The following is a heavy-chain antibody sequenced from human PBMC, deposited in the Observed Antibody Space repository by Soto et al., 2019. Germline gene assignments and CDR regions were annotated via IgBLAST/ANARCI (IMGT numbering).Heavy chain of an antibody. V-gene: IGHV3-23*01. CDR2: ISGSGSRT. D-gene: IGHD7-27*01. CDR1: GFTFSSYT. J-gene: IGHJ4*02. Sequence: EVQLLESGGGLVEPGGSRRLSCAASGFTFSSYTMSWVHQAPGKGLEWVSTISGSGSRTYSADSVKGRFTISRDNSKNTLYLQMNSLRVEDTAIYYCAKAWGIDYWGQGTLVTVSS. CDR3: AKAWGIDY.